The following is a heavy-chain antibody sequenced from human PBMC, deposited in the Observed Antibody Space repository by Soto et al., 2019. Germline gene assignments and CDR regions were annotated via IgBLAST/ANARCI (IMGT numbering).Heavy chain of an antibody. D-gene: IGHD3-22*01. CDR3: AKDVHYDSSGGLDY. J-gene: IGHJ4*02. Sequence: EVRLLESGGGLEQPGGSLRLSCTTSGFTFDNFAMSWVRQAPGRGLEWVSAISGGGGGKYYADSVKGRFIISRDNSKNTVYLQLNGLRTEDTAVYYCAKDVHYDSSGGLDYRGQGTLVTVSS. V-gene: IGHV3-23*01. CDR1: GFTFDNFA. CDR2: ISGGGGGK.